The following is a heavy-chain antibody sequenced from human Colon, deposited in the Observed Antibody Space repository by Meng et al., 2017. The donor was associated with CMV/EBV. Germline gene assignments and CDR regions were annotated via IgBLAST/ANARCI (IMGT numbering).Heavy chain of an antibody. Sequence: GESLKISCAASGFTLRSYWMSWVRQAPGKGLEWVAFIRYDGSNKYYADSVKGRFTISRDNSKNTLYLQMNSLRAEDTAVYYCAKVMRTTSTWSYGMDVWGQGTTVTVSS. V-gene: IGHV3-30*02. CDR3: AKVMRTTSTWSYGMDV. D-gene: IGHD4-11*01. CDR1: GFTLRSYW. CDR2: IRYDGSNK. J-gene: IGHJ6*02.